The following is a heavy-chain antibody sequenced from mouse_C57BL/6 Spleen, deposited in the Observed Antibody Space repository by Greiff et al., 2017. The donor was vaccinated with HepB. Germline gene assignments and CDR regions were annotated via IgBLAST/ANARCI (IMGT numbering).Heavy chain of an antibody. Sequence: QVQLQQPGAELVKPGASVKMSCKASGYTFTSYWITWVKQRPGQGLEWIGDIYPGSGSTNYNEKFKGKATLTVDTSSSTAYMQLSSLTSEDSAVYYCASERRRYAMDYWGQGTSVTVSA. J-gene: IGHJ4*01. CDR2: IYPGSGST. V-gene: IGHV1-55*01. CDR1: GYTFTSYW. CDR3: ASERRRYAMDY.